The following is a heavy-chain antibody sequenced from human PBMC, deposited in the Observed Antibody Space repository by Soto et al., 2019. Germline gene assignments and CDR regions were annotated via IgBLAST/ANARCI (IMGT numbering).Heavy chain of an antibody. V-gene: IGHV1-69*13. D-gene: IGHD3-3*01. CDR2: IIPIFGTA. CDR1: GGTFSSCA. CDR3: ARDGTYDFWSGYYMYYGMDV. J-gene: IGHJ6*02. Sequence: ASVKVSCKASGGTFSSCAISWVRQAPGQGLEWMGGIIPIFGTANYAQKFQGRVTITADESTSTAYMELSSLRSEDTAVYYCARDGTYDFWSGYYMYYGMDVWGQGTTVTVSS.